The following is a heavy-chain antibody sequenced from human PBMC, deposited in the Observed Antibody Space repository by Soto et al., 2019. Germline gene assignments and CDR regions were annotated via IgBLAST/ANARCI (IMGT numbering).Heavy chain of an antibody. V-gene: IGHV1-3*01. CDR3: ARVDGYSGYDYSNY. J-gene: IGHJ4*02. D-gene: IGHD5-12*01. CDR1: GYTFTNHA. CDR2: INAGKGDT. Sequence: GASVKVSCKASGYTFTNHAIHWVRQAPGQGLEWMGWINAGKGDTKYPQRFQGRVTITRDTSASTAYMELSSLRSEDTAVYYCARVDGYSGYDYSNYWGQGTLVTVSS.